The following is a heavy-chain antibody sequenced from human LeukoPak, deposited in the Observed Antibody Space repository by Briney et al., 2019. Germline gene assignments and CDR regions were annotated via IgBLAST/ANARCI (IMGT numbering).Heavy chain of an antibody. CDR1: GYTFTGYY. D-gene: IGHD6-13*01. CDR3: ARAGDSSSWDNWFDP. V-gene: IGHV1-2*02. J-gene: IGHJ5*02. CDR2: INPNSGGT. Sequence: ASVKVSCKASGYTFTGYYMHWVRQAPGQGLEWMGWINPNSGGTNYAQKFQGRVTMTRDTSISTAYMELSRLRSGDTAVYYCARAGDSSSWDNWFDPWGQGTLVTVSS.